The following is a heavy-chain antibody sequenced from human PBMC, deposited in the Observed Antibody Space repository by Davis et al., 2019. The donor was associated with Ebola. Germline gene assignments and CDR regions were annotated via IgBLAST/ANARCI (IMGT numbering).Heavy chain of an antibody. J-gene: IGHJ4*02. D-gene: IGHD3-22*01. CDR1: GYTFTSYV. CDR3: ARGSDSSGYYPTDY. V-gene: IGHV1-3*01. CDR2: INAGNGNT. Sequence: ASVKVSCKASGYTFTSYVMHWVRQAPGQRLEWMGWINAGNGNTKYSQKFQGRVTITRDTSASTSYMEMSSLTSEDTAVYYCARGSDSSGYYPTDYWGQGMLVTVSS.